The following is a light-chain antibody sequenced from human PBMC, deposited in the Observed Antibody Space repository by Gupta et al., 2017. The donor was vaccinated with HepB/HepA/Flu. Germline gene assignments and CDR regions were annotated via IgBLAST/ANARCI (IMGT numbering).Light chain of an antibody. CDR1: ALPKKY. CDR3: QSADNSGSYPVV. CDR2: IDS. J-gene: IGLJ2*01. V-gene: IGLV3-25*03. Sequence: SYELTQPPSVPVSPGQTARITCSGDALPKKYAHWYQQKPGQAPVLVIYIDSERPSGIPERFSGSSSGTAVTLTISGVQAEDEADYYCQSADNSGSYPVVFGGGTKLTGL.